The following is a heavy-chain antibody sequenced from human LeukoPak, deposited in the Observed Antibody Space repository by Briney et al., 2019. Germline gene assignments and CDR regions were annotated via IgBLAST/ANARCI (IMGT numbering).Heavy chain of an antibody. CDR1: GGSISSSSYS. V-gene: IGHV4-39*01. D-gene: IGHD4-17*01. Sequence: SETLSLTCTVSGGSISSSSYSWGWIRQPPGKGLDWLGSIYYSGSTYYNPSLKGRVTISVDTSKNQFSLKLSSVTAADTAVYYCARGGLFGDYVNYWGQGTLVTVSS. J-gene: IGHJ4*02. CDR3: ARGGLFGDYVNY. CDR2: IYYSGST.